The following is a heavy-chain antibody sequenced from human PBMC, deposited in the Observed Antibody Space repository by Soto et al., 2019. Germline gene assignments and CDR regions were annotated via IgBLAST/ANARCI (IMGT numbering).Heavy chain of an antibody. D-gene: IGHD3-10*01. V-gene: IGHV3-23*01. J-gene: IGHJ5*02. CDR1: GFTFSSYS. Sequence: EVQLTESGGGLVQPGGSLRLSCAASGFTFSSYSMTWVRQAPGKGLEWVSGISDSGGNTWYADSVKGRFTISRDNSKNTLFLQMNRLRAEDTAVYFCSKWSGFWDAWGQGSLVTVSS. CDR3: SKWSGFWDA. CDR2: ISDSGGNT.